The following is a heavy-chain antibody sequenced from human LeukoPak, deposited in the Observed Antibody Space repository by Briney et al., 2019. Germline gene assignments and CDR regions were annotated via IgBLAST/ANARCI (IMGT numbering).Heavy chain of an antibody. Sequence: SETLSLTCTVSGGSISNYYWTWIRQPPGKGPEWIGYIFYSGTTKYNPSLESRVSISVDKSKNQFSLKLSSVTAADTAVYYCARGEVRQLAYWGQGTLVIVSS. CDR3: ARGEVRQLAY. J-gene: IGHJ4*02. CDR1: GGSISNYY. D-gene: IGHD6-13*01. V-gene: IGHV4-59*12. CDR2: IFYSGTT.